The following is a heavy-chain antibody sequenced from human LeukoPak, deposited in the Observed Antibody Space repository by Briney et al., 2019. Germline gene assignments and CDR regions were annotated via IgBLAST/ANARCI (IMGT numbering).Heavy chain of an antibody. CDR2: ISGSGGNI. V-gene: IGHV3-23*01. J-gene: IGHJ6*03. CDR3: ARVVGCSGGSCYLRNYYMDV. D-gene: IGHD2-15*01. Sequence: GGSLRLSCAASGFTFSSYVMSWVRQAPGKGLEWVSAISGSGGNIYYADSVKGRFTISRDNSKNTLYLQMNSLRAEDTAVYYCARVVGCSGGSCYLRNYYMDVWGKGTTVTVSS. CDR1: GFTFSSYV.